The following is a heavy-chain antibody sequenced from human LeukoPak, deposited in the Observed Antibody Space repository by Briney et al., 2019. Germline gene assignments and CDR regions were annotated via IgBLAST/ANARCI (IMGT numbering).Heavy chain of an antibody. CDR2: MNPNSGNT. D-gene: IGHD3-9*01. V-gene: IGHV1-8*01. Sequence: ASVKVSCKASGDIFTSYDINWVRQATGQGLEWMGWMNPNSGNTGYAQKFQGRVTMTRNASISTAYMELSSLRSEDTAVYYCARAVTVRRYFDWLLPYYYYYMDVWGKGTTVTVSS. CDR3: ARAVTVRRYFDWLLPYYYYYMDV. J-gene: IGHJ6*03. CDR1: GDIFTSYD.